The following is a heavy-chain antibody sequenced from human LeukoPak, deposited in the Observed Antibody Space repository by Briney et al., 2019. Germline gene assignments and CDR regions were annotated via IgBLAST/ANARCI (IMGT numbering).Heavy chain of an antibody. V-gene: IGHV4-59*01. CDR2: IYYSGST. CDR1: GFTFSDYY. Sequence: GSLRLSCAASGFTFSDYYWSWIRQPPGKGLEWIGYIYYSGSTNYNPSLKSRVTISVDTSKNQFSLKLSSVTAADTAVYYCARDGGYCGGDCYFYWGQGTLVTVSS. J-gene: IGHJ4*02. CDR3: ARDGGYCGGDCYFY. D-gene: IGHD2-21*02.